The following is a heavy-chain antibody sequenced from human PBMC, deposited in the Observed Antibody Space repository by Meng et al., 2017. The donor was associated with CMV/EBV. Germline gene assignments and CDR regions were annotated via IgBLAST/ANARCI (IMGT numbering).Heavy chain of an antibody. V-gene: IGHV3-30-3*01. CDR3: ARDVAVWFYFDY. D-gene: IGHD3-16*01. CDR2: ISYDGSNK. J-gene: IGHJ4*02. Sequence: SCKASGYTFTGYYMHWVRQAPGKGLEWVAVISYDGSNKYYADSVKGRFTISRDNSKNTLYLQMNSLRAEDTAVYYCARDVAVWFYFDYWGQGTLVTVSS. CDR1: GYTFTGYY.